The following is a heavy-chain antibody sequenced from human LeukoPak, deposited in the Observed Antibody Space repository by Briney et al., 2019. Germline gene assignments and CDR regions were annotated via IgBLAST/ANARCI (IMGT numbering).Heavy chain of an antibody. Sequence: GGSLRLSCAASGFTFNTYAMSWVRQAPGKGLEWVSGVSGSGGSTYYADSVKGRFTISRDNSKSTLYLQMNSLRVEDTAVYYCAKGDTTWELPHDYWGQGTLVTVSS. CDR1: GFTFNTYA. CDR2: VSGSGGST. V-gene: IGHV3-23*01. D-gene: IGHD1-26*01. CDR3: AKGDTTWELPHDY. J-gene: IGHJ4*02.